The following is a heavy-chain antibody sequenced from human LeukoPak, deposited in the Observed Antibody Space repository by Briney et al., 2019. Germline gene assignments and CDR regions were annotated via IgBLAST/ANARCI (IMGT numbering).Heavy chain of an antibody. D-gene: IGHD1-14*01. CDR2: IYYSGST. CDR3: ARRPPAPLWRAYYFDY. Sequence: ASETLSLTCTVSGGSISGGGYYWSWIRQHPGKGLEWIGYIYYSGSTYYNPSLKSRVTISVDTSKNQFSLKLSSVTAADTAVYYCARRPPAPLWRAYYFDYWGQGTLVTVSS. J-gene: IGHJ4*02. CDR1: GGSISGGGYY. V-gene: IGHV4-31*03.